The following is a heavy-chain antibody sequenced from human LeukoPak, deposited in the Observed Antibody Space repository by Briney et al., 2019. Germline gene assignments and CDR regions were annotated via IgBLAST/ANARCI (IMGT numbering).Heavy chain of an antibody. V-gene: IGHV1-69*01. Sequence: GSSVKVSCKASGGTFSSYGISWVRQAPGQGLEWMGGIIPIFGTANYAQKFQGRVTITADESTSTAYMELSSLRSEDTAVYYCARDNQITMVRGVIPFNWFDPWGQGTLVTASS. CDR1: GGTFSSYG. J-gene: IGHJ5*02. CDR2: IIPIFGTA. D-gene: IGHD3-10*01. CDR3: ARDNQITMVRGVIPFNWFDP.